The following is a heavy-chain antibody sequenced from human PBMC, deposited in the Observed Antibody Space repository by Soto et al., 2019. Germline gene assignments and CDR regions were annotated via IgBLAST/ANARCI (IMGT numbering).Heavy chain of an antibody. D-gene: IGHD2-2*01. J-gene: IGHJ4*02. CDR2: ISYDGSNK. V-gene: IGHV3-30-3*01. CDR1: GFTFSSYA. CDR3: ARDPANCSSTSCYVIAVGSFDY. Sequence: GGSLRLSCAASGFTFSSYAMHWVRQAPGKGLEWVAVISYDGSNKYYADSVKGRFTISRDNSKNTLYLQMNSLRAEDTAVYYCARDPANCSSTSCYVIAVGSFDYWGQGTLVTVSS.